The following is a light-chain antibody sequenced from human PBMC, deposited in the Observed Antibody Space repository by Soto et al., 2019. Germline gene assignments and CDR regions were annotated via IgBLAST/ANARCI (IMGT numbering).Light chain of an antibody. CDR3: SSYTTSNTLV. CDR1: SSDVGYYDY. J-gene: IGLJ1*01. CDR2: DVS. Sequence: QSALTQPASVSGSPGQSITISCTGTSSDVGYYDYVSWYQEHPGKAPKLMIYDVSNRPSGVSDRFSGSKSGNTASLSISGLQAEDEPDYYCSSYTTSNTLVFGSGTKGTVL. V-gene: IGLV2-14*01.